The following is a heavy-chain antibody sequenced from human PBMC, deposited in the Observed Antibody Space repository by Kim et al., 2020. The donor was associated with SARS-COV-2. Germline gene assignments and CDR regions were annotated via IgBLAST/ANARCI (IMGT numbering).Heavy chain of an antibody. CDR1: GGSISSGGYY. CDR2: IYYSGST. D-gene: IGHD3-16*02. V-gene: IGHV4-31*03. J-gene: IGHJ4*02. Sequence: SETLSLTCTVSGGSISSGGYYWSWIRQHPGKGLEWIGYIYYSGSTYYNPSLKSRVTISVNTSKNQFSLKLSSVTAADTAVYYCARANMITFGGVIGPFDYWGQGTLVTVSS. CDR3: ARANMITFGGVIGPFDY.